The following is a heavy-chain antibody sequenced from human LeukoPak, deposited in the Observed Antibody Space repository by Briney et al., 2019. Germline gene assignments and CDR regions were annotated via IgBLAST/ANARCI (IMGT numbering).Heavy chain of an antibody. Sequence: SETLSLTCTVSGGSISSYYWSWIRQPPGQGLEWIGYIYYSGSTNYNPSLKSRVTISVDTSKNQFSLKLSSVTAADTAVYYCARERNYDILTGTQAHYGMDVWGQGTTVTVSS. V-gene: IGHV4-59*01. CDR1: GGSISSYY. CDR2: IYYSGST. J-gene: IGHJ6*02. CDR3: ARERNYDILTGTQAHYGMDV. D-gene: IGHD3-9*01.